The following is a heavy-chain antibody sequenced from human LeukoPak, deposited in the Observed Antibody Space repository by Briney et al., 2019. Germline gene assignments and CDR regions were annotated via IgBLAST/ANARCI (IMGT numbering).Heavy chain of an antibody. J-gene: IGHJ4*02. D-gene: IGHD6-13*01. V-gene: IGHV4-59*01. CDR1: GGSISSYY. CDR3: ARGGSSSSLNHFDY. Sequence: PSETLSLTCIVSGGSISSYYWSWIRQPPGEKLEWIGYIYYSGSTNYNPSLKSRVTMPVDRSKNQFSLNLSSVTTADTAVYYCARGGSSSSLNHFDYWGQGTLVTVSS. CDR2: IYYSGST.